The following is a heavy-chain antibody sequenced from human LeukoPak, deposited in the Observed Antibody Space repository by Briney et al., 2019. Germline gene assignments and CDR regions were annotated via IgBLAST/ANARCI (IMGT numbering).Heavy chain of an antibody. D-gene: IGHD2/OR15-2a*01. Sequence: SETLSLTCTVSGGSISSYYWSWIRQPPGKGLEWIGYIYYSGSTNYNPSLKSRVTISVDTSKNQFSLKLSSVTAADTAVYYCSRGPPSDLHSAFPRDYWGQGTLVTVSS. CDR3: SRGPPSDLHSAFPRDY. CDR2: IYYSGST. J-gene: IGHJ4*02. V-gene: IGHV4-59*01. CDR1: GGSISSYY.